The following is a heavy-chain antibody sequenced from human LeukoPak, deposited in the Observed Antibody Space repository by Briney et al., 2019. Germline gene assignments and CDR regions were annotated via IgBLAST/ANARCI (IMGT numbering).Heavy chain of an antibody. J-gene: IGHJ4*02. D-gene: IGHD3-22*01. CDR3: AGLVGRYSSGLYYYYFDY. Sequence: SETLSLTCTVSGGSISSSYYYWGWIRQPPGKGLEWIGSIYYSGSTYYNPSVKSRVTISIDKSKNQFLLNLSSVTAADTAVYYCAGLVGRYSSGLYYYYFDYWGQGTLVTVSS. V-gene: IGHV4-39*06. CDR2: IYYSGST. CDR1: GGSISSSYYY.